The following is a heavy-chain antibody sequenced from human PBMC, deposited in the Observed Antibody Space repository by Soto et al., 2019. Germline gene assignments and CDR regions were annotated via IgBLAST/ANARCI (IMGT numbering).Heavy chain of an antibody. CDR1: GGSISSYY. CDR3: AAGGGLPRYY. D-gene: IGHD5-12*01. CDR2: IYYSGST. J-gene: IGHJ4*02. V-gene: IGHV4-59*12. Sequence: SETLSLSYTVSGGSISSYYWSWIRQPPGKGLEWIGYIYYSGSTNYNPSLKSRVTISVDRSKNQFSLKLSSVTAADTAVYYCAAGGGLPRYYWGQGTLVTVSS.